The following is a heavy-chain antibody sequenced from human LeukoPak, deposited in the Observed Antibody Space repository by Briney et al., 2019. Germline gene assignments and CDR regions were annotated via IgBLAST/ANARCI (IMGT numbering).Heavy chain of an antibody. V-gene: IGHV1-69*05. CDR3: ARDRVRTAIPSYFDY. CDR1: GGTFSSYA. CDR2: IIPIFGTA. Sequence: GASVKVSCKASGGTFSSYAIRWVRQAPGQGLEWMGRIIPIFGTANYAQKFQGRVTITTDESTSTAYMELSSLRSEDTAVYYCARDRVRTAIPSYFDYWGQGTLVTVSS. J-gene: IGHJ4*02. D-gene: IGHD2-21*02.